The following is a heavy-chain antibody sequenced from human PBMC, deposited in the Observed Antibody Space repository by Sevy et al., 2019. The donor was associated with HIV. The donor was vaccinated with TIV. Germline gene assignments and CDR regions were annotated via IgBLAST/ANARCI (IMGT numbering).Heavy chain of an antibody. CDR1: GFTFDDYA. J-gene: IGHJ4*02. D-gene: IGHD6-13*01. V-gene: IGHV3-9*01. CDR2: ITWNSGTM. Sequence: GGSLRLSCAASGFTFDDYAMHWVRQAPGKGLEWVAGITWNSGTMGYADSVKGRFTTSRDNAKNSLYLQMDSLRAEDTALYYCAKDNVGYSSGWFFYFDFWGQGTLVTVSS. CDR3: AKDNVGYSSGWFFYFDF.